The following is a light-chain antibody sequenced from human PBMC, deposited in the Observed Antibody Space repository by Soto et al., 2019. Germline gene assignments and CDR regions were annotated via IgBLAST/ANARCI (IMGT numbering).Light chain of an antibody. V-gene: IGLV1-47*01. CDR3: AAWDDTLSAWV. Sequence: QSVLTQPPSASGTPGQSVTISCSRSSSNIGSFYVSWFQQVPGTAPKLLIYRNNQRPSGVPDRFSGSKSGTSASLAISGLRSEDEAGYYCAAWDDTLSAWVFGGGTKLTVL. CDR1: SSNIGSFY. J-gene: IGLJ3*02. CDR2: RNN.